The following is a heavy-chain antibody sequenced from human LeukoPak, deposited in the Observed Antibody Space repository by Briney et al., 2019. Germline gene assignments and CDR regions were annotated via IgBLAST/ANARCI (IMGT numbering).Heavy chain of an antibody. V-gene: IGHV3-48*03. CDR2: ISSSGSTM. CDR3: ARDPGTYFDY. J-gene: IGHJ4*02. CDR1: GFTFSSYE. Sequence: GGSLRLSCAASGFTFSSYEMNWVRQAPGKGLEWVSYISSSGSTMYYADSVKGRFTISRDNAKNSLYLQMNSLRAEDTAVYYCARDPGTYFDYWGQGTLVTVSS. D-gene: IGHD6-13*01.